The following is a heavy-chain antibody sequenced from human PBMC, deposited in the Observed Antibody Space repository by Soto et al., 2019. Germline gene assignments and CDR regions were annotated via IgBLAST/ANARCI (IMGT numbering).Heavy chain of an antibody. D-gene: IGHD4-17*01. CDR3: ARGQDDYGDSDVWFDP. Sequence: EAQLLESGGGLVQPGGSLRLSCAASGFTFRTYGMTWVRQAPGKGLEWVSGISGTGDTTSYADSLKGRFTISRDNSKNTLYLQINSLRAEDTALYYCARGQDDYGDSDVWFDPWGQGTLVTVSS. V-gene: IGHV3-23*01. J-gene: IGHJ5*02. CDR2: ISGTGDTT. CDR1: GFTFRTYG.